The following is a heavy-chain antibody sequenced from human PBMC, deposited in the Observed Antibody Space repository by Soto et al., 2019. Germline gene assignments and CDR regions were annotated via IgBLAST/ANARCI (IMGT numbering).Heavy chain of an antibody. D-gene: IGHD1-26*01. Sequence: GGSLGLSCAASGFTFSSYGMHWVRQAPGKGLEWVAVISYDGSNKYYADSVKGRFTISRDNSKNTLYLQMNSLRAEDTAVYYCAKYWTSHSGSSPGDAFDIWGQGTMVTVSS. CDR3: AKYWTSHSGSSPGDAFDI. CDR2: ISYDGSNK. CDR1: GFTFSSYG. V-gene: IGHV3-30*18. J-gene: IGHJ3*02.